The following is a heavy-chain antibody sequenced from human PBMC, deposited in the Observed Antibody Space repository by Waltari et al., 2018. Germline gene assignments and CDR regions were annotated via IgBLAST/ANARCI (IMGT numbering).Heavy chain of an antibody. Sequence: QVQLVQSGAEVKKPGASVKVSCKASGYTFTSYDINWLRQATGQGLEWMGWMNPNSGNTGYAQKFQGRVTMTRNTSISTAYMELSSLRSEDTAVYYCARGFAKQLNQHNWFDPWGQGTLVTVSS. CDR3: ARGFAKQLNQHNWFDP. CDR1: GYTFTSYD. V-gene: IGHV1-8*01. D-gene: IGHD6-6*01. J-gene: IGHJ5*02. CDR2: MNPNSGNT.